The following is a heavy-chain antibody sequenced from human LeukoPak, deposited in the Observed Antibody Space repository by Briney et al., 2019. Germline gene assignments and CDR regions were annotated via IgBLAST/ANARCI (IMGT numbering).Heavy chain of an antibody. CDR2: INPNSGDT. V-gene: IGHV1-2*04. Sequence: ASVKVPCKSSGYTFTDYYMHWVRQAPGQGLEWMGWINPNSGDTNYAQKFQDWVTMTRDTSISTAYMELSRLRSDDTAVYYRARDAGHYDSSGYGDYWGQGTLVTVSS. J-gene: IGHJ4*02. D-gene: IGHD3-22*01. CDR1: GYTFTDYY. CDR3: ARDAGHYDSSGYGDY.